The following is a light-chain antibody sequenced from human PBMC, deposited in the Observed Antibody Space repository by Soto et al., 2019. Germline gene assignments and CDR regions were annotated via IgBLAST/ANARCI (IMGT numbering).Light chain of an antibody. V-gene: IGLV3-1*01. CDR1: KLGHKY. J-gene: IGLJ3*02. CDR3: QAWVRNTAVDRSTAV. CDR2: QDT. Sequence: SYELTQPPSVSVSPVQTAIITCSGDKLGHKYVTWYQQKPGQSPLLVIEQDTKRPSGIPERFSGSNSGDTATLTISGTQAMDEADYYCQAWVRNTAVDRSTAVFGGGTKVTVL.